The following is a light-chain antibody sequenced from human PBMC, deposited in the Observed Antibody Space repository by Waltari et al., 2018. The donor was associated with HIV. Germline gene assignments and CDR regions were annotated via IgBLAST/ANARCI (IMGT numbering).Light chain of an antibody. CDR2: SNN. Sequence: QSVLTQPPSASGTPGQRVTISCSGRRSNTGSNTVNWYQQFPGTAPKLLIYSNNQRPAGVPDRFSGSKSGTSASLAISGLQAEDEADYYCAVWDDSLNGWVCGGGTKLTVL. CDR3: AVWDDSLNGWV. CDR1: RSNTGSNT. V-gene: IGLV1-44*01. J-gene: IGLJ3*02.